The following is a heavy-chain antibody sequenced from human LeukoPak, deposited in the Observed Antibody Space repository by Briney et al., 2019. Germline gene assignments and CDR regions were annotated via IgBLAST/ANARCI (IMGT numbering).Heavy chain of an antibody. CDR1: GGSFSGYY. D-gene: IGHD1-26*01. Sequence: SETLSLTCAVYGGSFSGYYWSWIRQPPGKGLEWIGEINHSGSTNYNPSLKSRVTISVDTSKNQFSLKLSSVTAAATAVYYCAKKWGNWFDPWGQGTLVTVSS. CDR3: AKKWGNWFDP. V-gene: IGHV4-34*01. CDR2: INHSGST. J-gene: IGHJ5*02.